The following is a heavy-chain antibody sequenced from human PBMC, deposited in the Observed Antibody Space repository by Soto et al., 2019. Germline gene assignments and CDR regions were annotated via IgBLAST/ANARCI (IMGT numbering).Heavy chain of an antibody. J-gene: IGHJ5*01. CDR2: INPSGGST. Sequence: GASVKVSCKASGYTFTSYYMHWVRQAPGQGLEWMGIINPSGGSTSYAQKFQGRVTMTRDTSTSTVYMELSSMRSEDTAGYYCAREYTVRPIRFAFGAQGTPAPVPS. D-gene: IGHD4-17*01. CDR1: GYTFTSYY. V-gene: IGHV1-46*01. CDR3: AREYTVRPIRFAF.